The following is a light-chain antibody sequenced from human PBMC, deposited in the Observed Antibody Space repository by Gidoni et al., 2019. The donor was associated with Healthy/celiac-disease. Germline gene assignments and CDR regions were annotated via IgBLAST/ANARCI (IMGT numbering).Light chain of an antibody. V-gene: IGKV3-20*01. CDR2: GAS. CDR1: QSVSSSY. Sequence: EIVLTQSPGTLSLPPGERATLSCRASQSVSSSYLAWYQQKPGQAPRLLIYGASSRATGIPDRFSGSGSGTDFTLTISRLEPEDFAVYYCQQYGSSPFGQGTKVEIK. J-gene: IGKJ1*01. CDR3: QQYGSSP.